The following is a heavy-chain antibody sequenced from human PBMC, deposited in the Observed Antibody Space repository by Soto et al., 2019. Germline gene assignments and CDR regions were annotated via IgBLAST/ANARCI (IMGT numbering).Heavy chain of an antibody. CDR1: GYTFTGYY. CDR3: ARVGGDCSSTSCWKNWFDP. Sequence: ASVKVSCKASGYTFTGYYMHWVRQAPGQGLEWMGWINPNSGGTNYAQKFQGWVTMTRDTSISTAYMELSRLRSDDTAVYYCARVGGDCSSTSCWKNWFDPWGQGTLVTVSS. J-gene: IGHJ5*02. CDR2: INPNSGGT. D-gene: IGHD2-2*01. V-gene: IGHV1-2*04.